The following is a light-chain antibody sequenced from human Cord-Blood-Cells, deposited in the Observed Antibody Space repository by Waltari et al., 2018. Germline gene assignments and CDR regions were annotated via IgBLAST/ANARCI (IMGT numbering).Light chain of an antibody. Sequence: QSALTQPASVSGSPGQSITISCPGTSSDVGSYNLVSWYQQHPGKAPKLMIYEGSKRPSGGSNRFSGSKSGNTASLTISGRQAEDEADYYCCSYAGSSTWVFGGGTKLTVL. CDR1: SSDVGSYNL. CDR3: CSYAGSSTWV. CDR2: EGS. J-gene: IGLJ3*02. V-gene: IGLV2-23*01.